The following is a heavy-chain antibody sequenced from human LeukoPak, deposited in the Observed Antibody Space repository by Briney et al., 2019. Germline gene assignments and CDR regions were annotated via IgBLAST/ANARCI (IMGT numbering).Heavy chain of an antibody. CDR2: INAGTGDT. CDR1: GYTFTYYA. J-gene: IGHJ4*02. CDR3: ARGPIAAVAFFDY. V-gene: IGHV1-3*01. Sequence: GASVKVSCKASGYTFTYYAIHWVRQAPGQRPEWMGWINAGTGDTRYLQRFQGRVTISRDTSASAVYMELSSLTYEDTAVFYCARGPIAAVAFFDYWGQGTLVSVSA. D-gene: IGHD6-13*01.